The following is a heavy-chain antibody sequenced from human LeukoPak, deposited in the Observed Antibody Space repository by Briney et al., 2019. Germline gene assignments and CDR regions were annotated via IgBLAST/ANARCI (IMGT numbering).Heavy chain of an antibody. CDR2: ISVTSSTI. Sequence: PGGSLRLSCAASGFTFSSYWMSWVRQAPGKGLEWVSYISVTSSTIYYADSVKGRFTISTDNAKNSLYLQMNSLRAEDTAVYYCARERLRGRVLDYWGQGTLVTVSS. J-gene: IGHJ4*02. CDR1: GFTFSSYW. D-gene: IGHD3-3*01. V-gene: IGHV3-48*04. CDR3: ARERLRGRVLDY.